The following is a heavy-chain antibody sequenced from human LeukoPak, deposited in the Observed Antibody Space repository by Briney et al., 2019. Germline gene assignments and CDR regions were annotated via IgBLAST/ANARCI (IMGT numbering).Heavy chain of an antibody. V-gene: IGHV3-23*01. J-gene: IGHJ4*02. CDR1: GFTFSSYT. CDR2: ITTSDGNT. CDR3: AKDGGLWVSAHWGDS. Sequence: GGSLRLSCAASGFTFSSYTMSWVRQAPGKGLEWASTITTSDGNTYYADSVKGRFTVSRDNSKNTLFLQMNSLRDEDTAVYYCAKDGGLWVSAHWGDSWGRGTLVTVSS. D-gene: IGHD7-27*01.